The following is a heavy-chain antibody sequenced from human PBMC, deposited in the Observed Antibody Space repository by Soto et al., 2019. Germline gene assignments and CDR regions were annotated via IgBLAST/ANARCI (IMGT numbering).Heavy chain of an antibody. CDR3: SRAAPRYCSGGSCSSGSDY. CDR2: IYYSGST. V-gene: IGHV4-59*01. J-gene: IGHJ1*01. Sequence: SETLSLTCTVSGGYISSYYWSWIRQPPGKGLEWIGYIYYSGSTNYNPSLKSRVTISVDTSKNQFSLKLSSVTAADTAVYYCSRAAPRYCSGGSCSSGSDYRGQGNLVTVSS. CDR1: GGYISSYY. D-gene: IGHD2-15*01.